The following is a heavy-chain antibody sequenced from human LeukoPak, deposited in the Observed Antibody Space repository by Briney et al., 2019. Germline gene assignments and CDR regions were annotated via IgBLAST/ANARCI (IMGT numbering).Heavy chain of an antibody. Sequence: GGSLRLSCTASGFSFSASWMSWVRQTPGKGLEWVANIKKDGSEEYYVDSVKTRFTISRDNAKNSLYLQLNSLIVEDTAVYYCARLSTSVAGGDHWGQGTLVTVSS. CDR3: ARLSTSVAGGDH. D-gene: IGHD6-19*01. J-gene: IGHJ4*02. CDR1: GFSFSASW. CDR2: IKKDGSEE. V-gene: IGHV3-7*01.